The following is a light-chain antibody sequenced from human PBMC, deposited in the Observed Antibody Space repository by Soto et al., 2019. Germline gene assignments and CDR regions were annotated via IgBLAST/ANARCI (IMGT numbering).Light chain of an antibody. CDR3: LQDYNYPRT. J-gene: IGKJ1*01. CDR2: AAS. V-gene: IGKV1-6*01. CDR1: QGIRNV. Sequence: AIQMTQSPSSLSASVGDRVNITCRTSQGIRNVLGWFQQKPGKAPKLLINAASNLQSGVPSRFSGSGSGTDFTLTISSLQPEYFATYYCLQDYNYPRTFGQGTKVEIK.